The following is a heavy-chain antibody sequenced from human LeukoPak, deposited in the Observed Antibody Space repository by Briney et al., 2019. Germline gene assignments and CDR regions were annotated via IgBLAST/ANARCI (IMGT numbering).Heavy chain of an antibody. CDR3: GREVRIPLRPIDY. CDR1: GDSISSSSW. CDR2: IYHSGSP. D-gene: IGHD3-10*01. J-gene: IGHJ4*02. Sequence: SETLSLTCAVSGDSISSSSWWTWVRQAPGKGLEWIGEIYHSGSPNYNPSLKSRVTISVDTSKNQLFLKLTSVTAADTSVYYCGREVRIPLRPIDYWGQGTLVTVSS. V-gene: IGHV4-4*02.